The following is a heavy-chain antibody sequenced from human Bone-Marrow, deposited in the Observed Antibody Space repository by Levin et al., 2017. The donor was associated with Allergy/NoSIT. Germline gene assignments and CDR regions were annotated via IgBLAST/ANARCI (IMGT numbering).Heavy chain of an antibody. CDR1: GFTFSSYA. J-gene: IGHJ6*02. V-gene: IGHV3-23*01. Sequence: GGALRLSCAASGFTFSSYAMSWVRQAPGKGLEWVSAISGSGGSTYYADSVKGRFTISRDNSKNTLYLQMNSLRAEDTAVYYCAKARGGTYYYDSSGSYYGMDVWGQGTTVTVSS. CDR2: ISGSGGST. D-gene: IGHD3-22*01. CDR3: AKARGGTYYYDSSGSYYGMDV.